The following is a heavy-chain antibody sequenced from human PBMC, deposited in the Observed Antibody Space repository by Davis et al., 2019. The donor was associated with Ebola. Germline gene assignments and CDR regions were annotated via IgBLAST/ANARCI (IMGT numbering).Heavy chain of an antibody. CDR2: IHSSGIDT. J-gene: IGHJ4*02. V-gene: IGHV3-23*05. CDR1: GFPFSAYG. CDR3: AKSAFSDSVT. Sequence: GESLKISCVASGFPFSAYGMSWVRQAPGKGLEWASTIHSSGIDTYYADSVKGRFSISRDNSKNILFLQMHSLRAEDTAIYYCAKSAFSDSVTWGQGTLVTVSS. D-gene: IGHD2-21*01.